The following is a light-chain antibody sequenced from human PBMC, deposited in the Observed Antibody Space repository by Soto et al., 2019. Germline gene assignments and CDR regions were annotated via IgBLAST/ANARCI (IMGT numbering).Light chain of an antibody. J-gene: IGLJ1*01. CDR1: SSDVGGQNY. V-gene: IGLV2-8*01. CDR3: SSHAGNNNYV. Sequence: QSVLTQPPSASGSPGQSVAISCTGTSSDVGGQNYVSWYQQHPAKAPKLIIYAVTERPSGVPDRFSGSKSGNTASLTVSGLQTEDEADYYCSSHAGNNNYVFGTGTKVTVL. CDR2: AVT.